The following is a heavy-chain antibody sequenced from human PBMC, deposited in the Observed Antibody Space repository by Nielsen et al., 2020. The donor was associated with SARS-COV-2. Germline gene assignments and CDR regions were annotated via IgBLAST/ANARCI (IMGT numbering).Heavy chain of an antibody. CDR3: ARGGWRASDLRYYYYYMDV. CDR2: MNPNSGNT. D-gene: IGHD2-21*01. V-gene: IGHV1-8*01. Sequence: ASVKVSCKASGYTFTSYDINWVRQATGQGLEWMGWMNPNSGNTGYAQKFQGRVTITADESTSTAYMELSSLRSEDTAVYYCARGGWRASDLRYYYYYMDVWGKGTTVTVSS. J-gene: IGHJ6*03. CDR1: GYTFTSYD.